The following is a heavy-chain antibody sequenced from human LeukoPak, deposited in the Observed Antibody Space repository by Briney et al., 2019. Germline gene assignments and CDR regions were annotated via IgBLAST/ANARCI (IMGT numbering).Heavy chain of an antibody. J-gene: IGHJ6*02. D-gene: IGHD3-10*01. Sequence: SGGSLRLSCAASGFTFSVYGMNWVRQAPGKGLEWVSSISSSTSYIYYADSVKGRFTISRDNAKNSLYLQMNSLRAEDTAVYYCARSEGGSGSYYYYYYGMDVWGQGTTVTVSS. V-gene: IGHV3-21*01. CDR2: ISSSTSYI. CDR1: GFTFSVYG. CDR3: ARSEGGSGSYYYYYYGMDV.